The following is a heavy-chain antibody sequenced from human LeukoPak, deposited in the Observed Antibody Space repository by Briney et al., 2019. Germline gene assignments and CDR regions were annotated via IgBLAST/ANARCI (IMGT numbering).Heavy chain of an antibody. J-gene: IGHJ4*02. D-gene: IGHD3-22*01. Sequence: ASVKVSCKVSGYTLTELSMHWVRQAPGKGLEWMGGFDPEDGETIYAQKFQGRVTMTTDTSTSTAYMELRSLRSDDTAVYYCLAYYDSSGYYYFDYWGQGTLVTVSS. CDR2: FDPEDGET. V-gene: IGHV1-24*01. CDR3: LAYYDSSGYYYFDY. CDR1: GYTLTELS.